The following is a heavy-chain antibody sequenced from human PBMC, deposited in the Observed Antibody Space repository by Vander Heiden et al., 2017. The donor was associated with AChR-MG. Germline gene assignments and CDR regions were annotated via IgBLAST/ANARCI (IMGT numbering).Heavy chain of an antibody. Sequence: EVQLVESGGGLAPPGRSLTLARAASGLTFADYAMHWVRQAPGKGLEWVSGISWNSGSIGYADSVKGRVTISRDNAKNSLYRQMNSLRAEETALYYCAKDISRGDYYDSSGLFDYWGQGTLVTVSS. CDR3: AKDISRGDYYDSSGLFDY. CDR2: ISWNSGSI. V-gene: IGHV3-9*01. J-gene: IGHJ4*02. CDR1: GLTFADYA. D-gene: IGHD3-22*01.